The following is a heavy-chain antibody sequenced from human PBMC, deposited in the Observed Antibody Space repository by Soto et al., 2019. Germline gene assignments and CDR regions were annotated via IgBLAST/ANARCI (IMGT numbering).Heavy chain of an antibody. D-gene: IGHD2-21*01. V-gene: IGHV3-11*05. CDR2: ISPRSNYR. Sequence: QIQLVESGGGLVKPGGSLRLSCAASGFSFSDHCMSWIRQAPGKGLEWLSYISPRSNYREYADSVKGRHTISRDNAKKSLFLQMNSLRAEDTGVYYCVRGGGGGQFDSWGQGTLVTVSS. CDR3: VRGGGGGQFDS. CDR1: GFSFSDHC. J-gene: IGHJ4*02.